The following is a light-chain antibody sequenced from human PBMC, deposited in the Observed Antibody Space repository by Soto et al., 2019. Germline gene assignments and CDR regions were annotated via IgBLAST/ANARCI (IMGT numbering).Light chain of an antibody. V-gene: IGKV3-11*01. CDR2: DAS. Sequence: EIVSTQSPATLSLSPGERATLSCRASQSVSSYLAWYQQKPGQAPRLLIYDASKRATGIPARFSGSGSGTDFTLTIGSIEPEDSAVYYCQQRANWPHTFGQGTKLEIK. CDR1: QSVSSY. CDR3: QQRANWPHT. J-gene: IGKJ2*01.